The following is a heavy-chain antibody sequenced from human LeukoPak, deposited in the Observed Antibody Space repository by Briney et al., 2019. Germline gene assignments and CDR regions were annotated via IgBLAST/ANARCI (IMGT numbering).Heavy chain of an antibody. V-gene: IGHV3-30*18. CDR2: ISYDGSNK. D-gene: IGHD3-3*02. CDR3: ANSLAPLFDY. Sequence: GGSLRLACAASGFTFSSYGMHWVRQAPGKGLEWVAVISYDGSNKYYADSVKGRFTISRDNSKNTLYLQMNSLRAEDTAVYYCANSLAPLFDYWGQGTLVTVSS. CDR1: GFTFSSYG. J-gene: IGHJ4*02.